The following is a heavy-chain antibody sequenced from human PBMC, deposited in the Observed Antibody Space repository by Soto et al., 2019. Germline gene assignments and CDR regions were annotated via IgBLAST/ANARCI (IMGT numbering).Heavy chain of an antibody. D-gene: IGHD4-17*01. V-gene: IGHV3-48*01. CDR1: GFPFDSYS. CDR2: IRSGSDTI. CDR3: ARGNTAYYFDS. Sequence: EVQLVESGGGLVQPGGSLRLSCAASGFPFDSYSMNWVRQAPGRGLEWVSHIRSGSDTIYYADSVKGRFTISRDNAKNSLYLHMNSLRAEDTAVYYCARGNTAYYFDSWGQGTLVTVSS. J-gene: IGHJ4*02.